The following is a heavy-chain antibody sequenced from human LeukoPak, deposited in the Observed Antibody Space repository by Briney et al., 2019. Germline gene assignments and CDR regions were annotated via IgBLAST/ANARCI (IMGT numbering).Heavy chain of an antibody. D-gene: IGHD5/OR15-5a*01. CDR2: TSPYNGHT. Sequence: ASVKVSCKTSGYNFTTYFITWVRQAPGQGLEWMGWTSPYNGHTKYAHNLQGRVTMTTDTSTTTAFMELRSLMSDDTAVYYCAREGVSRKFDSWGQGTLVTVSS. V-gene: IGHV1-18*04. CDR3: AREGVSRKFDS. J-gene: IGHJ5*01. CDR1: GYNFTTYF.